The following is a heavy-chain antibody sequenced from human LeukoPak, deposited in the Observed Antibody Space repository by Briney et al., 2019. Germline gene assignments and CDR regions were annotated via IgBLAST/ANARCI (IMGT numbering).Heavy chain of an antibody. J-gene: IGHJ5*02. Sequence: SETLSLTCTASGGSISSYYWSWIRQPAGKGLEWVGRIYNSGSTNYNPSLRSRFTMSVDTSKNQFSLKLRPVTAADTVVYYFARDRCSPWFDPGGQGSLVTVSS. CDR3: ARDRCSPWFDP. V-gene: IGHV4-4*07. CDR1: GGSISSYY. CDR2: IYNSGST. D-gene: IGHD3-10*02.